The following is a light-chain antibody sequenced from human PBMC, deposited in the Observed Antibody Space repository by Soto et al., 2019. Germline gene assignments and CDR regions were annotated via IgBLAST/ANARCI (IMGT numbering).Light chain of an antibody. CDR2: DAS. CDR3: QQYSSYSPYT. CDR1: QSISSW. J-gene: IGKJ2*01. V-gene: IGKV1-5*01. Sequence: DIQMTQYPSTLSASVGDRVTITCRASQSISSWLAWYQQKPGKVPKLLIYDASSLESGVPSRFSGSGSGTEFTLVISRLQPDDLATYYCQQYSSYSPYTFGQGTKVDIK.